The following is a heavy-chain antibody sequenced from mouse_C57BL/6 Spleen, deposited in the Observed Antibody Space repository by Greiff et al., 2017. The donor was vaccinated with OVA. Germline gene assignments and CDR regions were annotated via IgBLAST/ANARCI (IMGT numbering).Heavy chain of an antibody. CDR3: ARPPTGSYYFDY. Sequence: VQLQQSGPELVKPGASVKISCKASGYAFSSYWMNWVKQRPGKGLEWIGRIYPGDGDTNYNGKFKGKATLTADKSSSTADMQLSSLTSEDSAVYFCARPPTGSYYFDYWGQGTTLTVSS. J-gene: IGHJ2*01. CDR1: GYAFSSYW. CDR2: IYPGDGDT. V-gene: IGHV1-82*01. D-gene: IGHD4-1*02.